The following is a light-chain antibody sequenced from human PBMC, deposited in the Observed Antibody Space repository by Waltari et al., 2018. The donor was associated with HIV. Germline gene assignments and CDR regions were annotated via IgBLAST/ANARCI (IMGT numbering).Light chain of an antibody. CDR2: DAS. Sequence: EIVLTQSPGTLSLSPGDRATLSCRASQTVSSTSLAWYQQKPGLAPRLLIYDASSRATGIPDRFSGSGSGTDFTLTISRLEPEDFAVYYCQQYGSSPQTFGQGTKVEIK. V-gene: IGKV3-20*01. CDR1: QTVSSTS. CDR3: QQYGSSPQT. J-gene: IGKJ1*01.